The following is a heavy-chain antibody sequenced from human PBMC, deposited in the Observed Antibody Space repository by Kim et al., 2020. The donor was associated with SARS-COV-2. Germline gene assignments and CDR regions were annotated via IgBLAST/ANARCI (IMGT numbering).Heavy chain of an antibody. J-gene: IGHJ6*02. V-gene: IGHV3-48*02. D-gene: IGHD2-2*01. CDR1: GFTFSSYS. Sequence: GGSLRLSCAASGFTFSSYSMNWVRQAPGKGLEWVSYISSSSSTIYYADSVKGRFTISRDNAKKSLYLQMNSLRDEDTAVYYCARDWDCSSTSCYYYYGMDVWGQGTTVTVSS. CDR3: ARDWDCSSTSCYYYYGMDV. CDR2: ISSSSSTI.